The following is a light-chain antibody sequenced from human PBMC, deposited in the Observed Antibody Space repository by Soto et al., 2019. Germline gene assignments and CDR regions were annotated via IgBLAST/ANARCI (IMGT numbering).Light chain of an antibody. J-gene: IGLJ2*01. CDR2: SNN. CDR1: SSDVGSYNL. Sequence: QSALTQPASVSGSPGQSITISCTGTSSDVGSYNLVSWYQQHPGKAPKLMIYSNNQRPSGVPDRFSGSKSGTSASLVISGLQSDDEADYYCAAWDDSLSGVVFGGGTKLTVL. V-gene: IGLV2-14*02. CDR3: AAWDDSLSGVV.